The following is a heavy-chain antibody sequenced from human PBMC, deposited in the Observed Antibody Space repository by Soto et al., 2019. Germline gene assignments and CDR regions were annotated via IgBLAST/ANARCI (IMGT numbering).Heavy chain of an antibody. Sequence: VQLLESGGGLVQPGGSLRLSCAASGFTFSSYAMSWVRQAPGKGLEWVSAISGSGGSTYYADSVKGRFTISRDNSKNTLYLQMNSLSAEDTAVYYCAKEGMWIQLWLRGYFDYWGQGTLVTVSS. CDR2: ISGSGGST. J-gene: IGHJ4*02. D-gene: IGHD5-18*01. CDR3: AKEGMWIQLWLRGYFDY. CDR1: GFTFSSYA. V-gene: IGHV3-23*01.